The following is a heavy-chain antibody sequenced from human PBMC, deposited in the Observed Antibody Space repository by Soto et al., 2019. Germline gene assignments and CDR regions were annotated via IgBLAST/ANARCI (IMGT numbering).Heavy chain of an antibody. J-gene: IGHJ4*02. CDR3: AKGPYQWLVYFDY. CDR1: GFTFSSYG. D-gene: IGHD6-19*01. CDR2: ISYDGSNK. Sequence: PGGSLRLSCAASGFTFSSYGMHWVRQAPGKGLEWVAVISYDGSNKYYADSVKGRFTISRDNSKNTLYLQMNSLRAEDTAVYYCAKGPYQWLVYFDYWGQGTLVTISS. V-gene: IGHV3-30*18.